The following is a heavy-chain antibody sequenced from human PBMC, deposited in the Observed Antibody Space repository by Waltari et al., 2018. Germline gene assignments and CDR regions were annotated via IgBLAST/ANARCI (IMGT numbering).Heavy chain of an antibody. V-gene: IGHV5-51*01. J-gene: IGHJ5*02. CDR3: ARRGDSSSSERAWWFDP. D-gene: IGHD6-6*01. CDR1: GYSFTSYW. CDR2: IYPGDSDP. Sequence: EVQLVQSGAEVKKPGESLKISCKGSGYSFTSYWIGWVRQMPGKGLEWMGIIYPGDSDPRYSPSFQGQVTTSADKSISTAYLQWSSLKALDTAMYYCARRGDSSSSERAWWFDPWGQGTLVTVSS.